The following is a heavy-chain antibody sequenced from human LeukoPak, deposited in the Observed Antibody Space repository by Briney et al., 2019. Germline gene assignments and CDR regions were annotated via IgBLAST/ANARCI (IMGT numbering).Heavy chain of an antibody. V-gene: IGHV4-59*01. CDR2: IYYSGST. Sequence: SETLSLTCTVSGGSISSYYWSWIRQPPGKGMECFGDIYYSGSTNYNPPLKSRVTISVDTSKIQFALKLSSVTAADTAVYYCARDHCSGGSCYDYWGQGTLVTVSS. CDR1: GGSISSYY. D-gene: IGHD2-15*01. J-gene: IGHJ4*02. CDR3: ARDHCSGGSCYDY.